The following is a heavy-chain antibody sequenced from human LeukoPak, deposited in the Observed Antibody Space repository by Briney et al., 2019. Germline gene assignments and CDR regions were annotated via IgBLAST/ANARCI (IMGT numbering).Heavy chain of an antibody. CDR3: ARANYYDNSGYSRGAFDI. J-gene: IGHJ3*02. CDR2: LFHSGTT. CDR1: GYSFSSGFY. D-gene: IGHD3-22*01. V-gene: IGHV4-38-2*02. Sequence: SETLSLTCSVSGYSFSSGFYWGWIRQPPGKGLEWIGSLFHSGTTYYNSSLKSRVTISVDTSKNQFSLKLSSVTAADTAVYYCARANYYDNSGYSRGAFDIWGQGTMVTVSS.